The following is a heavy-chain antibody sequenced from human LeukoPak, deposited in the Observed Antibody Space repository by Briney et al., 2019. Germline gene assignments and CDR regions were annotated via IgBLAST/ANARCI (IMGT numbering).Heavy chain of an antibody. CDR2: IWYDGSNK. CDR1: GFTFSSYG. CDR3: ARESTTMVRGVIPH. Sequence: GRSLRLSCAASGFTFSSYGMHWVRQAPGKGLEWVAVIWYDGSNKYYADSVKGRFTISRDNSKTTMYLQMNSLRAEDTAVYYCARESTTMVRGVIPHWGQGTLVTVSS. J-gene: IGHJ1*01. V-gene: IGHV3-33*01. D-gene: IGHD3-10*01.